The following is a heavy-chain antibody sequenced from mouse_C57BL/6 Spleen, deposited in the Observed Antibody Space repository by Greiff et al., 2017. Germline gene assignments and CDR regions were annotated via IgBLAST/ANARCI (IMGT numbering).Heavy chain of an antibody. CDR1: GFTFSSYG. D-gene: IGHD1-1*01. V-gene: IGHV5-6*01. CDR3: AREAFITTVAPWFAY. J-gene: IGHJ3*01. Sequence: EVQLVESGGDLVKPGGSLKLSCAASGFTFSSYGMSWVRQTPDKRLEWVATISSGGSYTYYPDSVKGRFTISRDNAKNTLYLQMSSLKSEDTAMYYCAREAFITTVAPWFAYWGQGTLVTVSA. CDR2: ISSGGSYT.